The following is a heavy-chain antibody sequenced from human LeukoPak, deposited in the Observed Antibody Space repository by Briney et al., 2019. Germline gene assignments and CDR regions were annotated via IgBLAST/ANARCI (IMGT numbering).Heavy chain of an antibody. CDR2: INHSGST. D-gene: IGHD3-3*01. J-gene: IGHJ6*03. CDR1: GGSFSGYY. Sequence: SETLSLTCALYGGSFSGYYWCWIRQPPGEGREWIGEINHSGSTNYNPSPKSRVTLSVDTTKTQFSRNLSSVTAADTAVFYCARLGPTYNDFWSGYYFHMEVWGKGTTVTVSS. V-gene: IGHV4-34*01. CDR3: ARLGPTYNDFWSGYYFHMEV.